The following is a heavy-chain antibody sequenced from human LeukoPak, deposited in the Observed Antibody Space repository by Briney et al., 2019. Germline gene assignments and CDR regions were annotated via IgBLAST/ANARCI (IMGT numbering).Heavy chain of an antibody. V-gene: IGHV4-59*08. CDR3: ATCIAAAGTGYFQH. D-gene: IGHD6-13*01. Sequence: SETLSLTYTVSGGSISSYYWSWIRQPPGKGLEWIGYIYYSGSTNYNPSLKSRVTISVDTSKNQFSLKLSSVTAADTAVYYCATCIAAAGTGYFQHWGQGTLVTVSS. CDR2: IYYSGST. J-gene: IGHJ1*01. CDR1: GGSISSYY.